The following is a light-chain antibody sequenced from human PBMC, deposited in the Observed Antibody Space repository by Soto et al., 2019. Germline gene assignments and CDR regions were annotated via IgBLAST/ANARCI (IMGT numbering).Light chain of an antibody. Sequence: QSVLTQPASVSGSPGQSITISCTGSNSNIGSNTVNWYQQVPGTAPKLLIYSNNQRPSGVPDRFSGSKSGTSASLAISGLQSEDEADYYCAAWDDSLNGYVFXAGTKVTVL. V-gene: IGLV1-44*01. CDR1: NSNIGSNT. CDR2: SNN. J-gene: IGLJ1*01. CDR3: AAWDDSLNGYV.